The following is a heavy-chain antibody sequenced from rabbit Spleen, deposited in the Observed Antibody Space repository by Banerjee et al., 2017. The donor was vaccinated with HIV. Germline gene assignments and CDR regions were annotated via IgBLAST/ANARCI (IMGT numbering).Heavy chain of an antibody. V-gene: IGHV1S47*01. CDR1: GFSVSNKA. CDR3: ARSRYYDFDYSGYTYAIPNNL. Sequence: QEHLKESGGGLVQPGGSLKLSCTASGFSVSNKAVMCWVRQAPGKGLEWIACIGNGAGTTYYASWPKGRFTISRSTSLNTVTLQMTGLTAADTATYFCARSRYYDFDYSGYTYAIPNNLWGPGTLVTVS. J-gene: IGHJ4*01. CDR2: IGNGAGTT. D-gene: IGHD6-1*01.